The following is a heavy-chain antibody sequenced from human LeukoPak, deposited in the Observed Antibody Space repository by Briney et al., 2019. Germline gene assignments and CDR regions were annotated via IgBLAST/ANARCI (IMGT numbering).Heavy chain of an antibody. J-gene: IGHJ4*02. D-gene: IGHD6-13*01. CDR2: IYSGGST. CDR3: AVTAAGTFERRRGPKYYFDY. CDR1: GFTVSSNY. V-gene: IGHV3-66*01. Sequence: GGSLRLSCAASGFTVSSNYMSWVRQAPGKGLEWVSVIYSGGSTYYADSVKGRFTISRDNSKNTLYLQMNSLRAEDTAVYYCAVTAAGTFERRRGPKYYFDYWGQGTLVTVSS.